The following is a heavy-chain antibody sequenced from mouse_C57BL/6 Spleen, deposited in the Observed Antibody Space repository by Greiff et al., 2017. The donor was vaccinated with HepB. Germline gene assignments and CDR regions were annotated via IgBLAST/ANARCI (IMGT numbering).Heavy chain of an antibody. V-gene: IGHV1-55*01. D-gene: IGHD1-1*01. Sequence: QVQLQQPGAELVKPGASVKMSCKASGYTFTSYWITWVKQRPGQGLEWIGDIYPGSGSTNYNEKFKSKATLTVDTSSSTAYMQLSSLTSEDSAVYYCARGKDYYYGSSFRPYYFDYWGQGTTLTVSS. CDR3: ARGKDYYYGSSFRPYYFDY. J-gene: IGHJ2*01. CDR1: GYTFTSYW. CDR2: IYPGSGST.